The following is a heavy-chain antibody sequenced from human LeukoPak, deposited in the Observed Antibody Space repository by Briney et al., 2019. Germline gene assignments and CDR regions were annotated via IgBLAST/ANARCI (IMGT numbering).Heavy chain of an antibody. V-gene: IGHV3-13*01. J-gene: IGHJ4*02. CDR3: ARVAKERVGGVYFFDY. D-gene: IGHD1-1*01. CDR1: GFTFSDYG. Sequence: GRSLRLSCAASGFTFSDYGMHWVRQATGKGLEWVSAIGTAGDTYYTGSVKGRFTISRENAKHSLYLQMNSLRAGDTAVYYCARVAKERVGGVYFFDYWGQGTLVTVSS. CDR2: IGTAGDT.